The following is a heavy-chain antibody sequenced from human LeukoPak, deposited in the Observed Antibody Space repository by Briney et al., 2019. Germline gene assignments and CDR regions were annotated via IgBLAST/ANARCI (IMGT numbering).Heavy chain of an antibody. Sequence: SETLSLTCTVSGGSFSRYYWSWIRQPPGKGLEWIGYIYYSGSTNYNPSLKSRVTISVDTSKNQFSLKLSSVTAADTAVYYCARAYSYGYGCFDYWGQGTLVTVSS. CDR1: GGSFSRYY. CDR3: ARAYSYGYGCFDY. V-gene: IGHV4-59*01. CDR2: IYYSGST. J-gene: IGHJ4*02. D-gene: IGHD5-18*01.